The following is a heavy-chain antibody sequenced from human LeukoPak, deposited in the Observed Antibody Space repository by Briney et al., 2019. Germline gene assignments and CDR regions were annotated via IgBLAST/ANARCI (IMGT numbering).Heavy chain of an antibody. Sequence: GGSLRLSCGAPGFTFSSHRMHWVRQAPGEAPAWVARISSDGTSAVYAASVRGRFTVSRDNAKSTMFLQMDSLRAEDTAVYYCVRLTFYEGRGHYPDHWGQGTLVTVSS. J-gene: IGHJ4*02. V-gene: IGHV3-74*01. CDR3: VRLTFYEGRGHYPDH. D-gene: IGHD3-22*01. CDR2: ISSDGTSA. CDR1: GFTFSSHR.